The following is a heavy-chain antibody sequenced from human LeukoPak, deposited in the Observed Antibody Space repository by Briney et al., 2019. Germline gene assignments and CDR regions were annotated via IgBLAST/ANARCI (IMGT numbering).Heavy chain of an antibody. J-gene: IGHJ4*02. V-gene: IGHV4-34*01. Sequence: SETLSLACAVYGGSFSGYYWSWIRQPPGKGLEWIGEINHSGSTNYNPSLKSRVTISVDTSKNQFSLKLSSVTAADTAVYYCARNPIAAAGTFDSWGQGTLVTVSS. CDR3: ARNPIAAAGTFDS. CDR2: INHSGST. CDR1: GGSFSGYY. D-gene: IGHD6-13*01.